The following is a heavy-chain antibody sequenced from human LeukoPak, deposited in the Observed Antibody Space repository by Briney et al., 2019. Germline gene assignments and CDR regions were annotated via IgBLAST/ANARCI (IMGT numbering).Heavy chain of an antibody. Sequence: GGSLRLSCAASGFTFDDYGMSWVRQAPGKGLEWVAVVSFDGITTYYADSVNGRFTVSSDPSKNTLYLQMNTLRVDDTAIYFCAGGINDENYFSYALDVWGRGTTVTVSS. CDR1: GFTFDDYG. V-gene: IGHV3-30*03. CDR2: VSFDGITT. D-gene: IGHD2-8*01. CDR3: AGGINDENYFSYALDV. J-gene: IGHJ6*02.